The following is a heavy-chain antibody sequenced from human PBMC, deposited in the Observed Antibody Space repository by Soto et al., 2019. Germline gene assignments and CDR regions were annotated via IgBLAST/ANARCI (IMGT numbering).Heavy chain of an antibody. D-gene: IGHD2-15*01. CDR2: INPNGGRT. CDR3: ATRDPSYGYYFDY. V-gene: IGHV1-46*01. CDR1: GYTFTNYF. J-gene: IGHJ4*02. Sequence: GASVKVSCKASGYTFTNYFMHWVRQAPGQGLEWMGIINPNGGRTDYAQKFQGRVTMTRDTSTSTVYMELSSLRSEDTAVYYCATRDPSYGYYFDYWGQGTLVTVSS.